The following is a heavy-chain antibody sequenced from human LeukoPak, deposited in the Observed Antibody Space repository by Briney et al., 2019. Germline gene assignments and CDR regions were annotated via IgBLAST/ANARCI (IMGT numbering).Heavy chain of an antibody. CDR1: GYTFTGHY. D-gene: IGHD6-13*01. J-gene: IGHJ4*02. V-gene: IGHV1-2*02. CDR3: AREWPHTEVAAAGYRPFDY. CDR2: INPNSGGT. Sequence: ASVKVSCKASGYTFTGHYMHWVRQAPGQGLEWMGWINPNSGGTNYVQKFQGRVTMTRDTSISTAYMELSRLRSDDTAVYYCAREWPHTEVAAAGYRPFDYWGQGTLVTVSS.